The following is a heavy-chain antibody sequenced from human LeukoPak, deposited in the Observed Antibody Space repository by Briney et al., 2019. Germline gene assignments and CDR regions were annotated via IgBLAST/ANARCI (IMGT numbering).Heavy chain of an antibody. V-gene: IGHV1-2*02. CDR3: ARDSAPYYDILTGVDY. CDR2: INPNSGGT. CDR1: GYTFTGYY. J-gene: IGHJ4*02. D-gene: IGHD3-9*01. Sequence: ASVKVSCKASGYTFTGYYMHWVRQAPGQGLEWMGWINPNSGGTNYAQKFQGRVTMTRDTSISTAYMELGRLRSDDTAVYYCARDSAPYYDILTGVDYWGQGTLVTVSS.